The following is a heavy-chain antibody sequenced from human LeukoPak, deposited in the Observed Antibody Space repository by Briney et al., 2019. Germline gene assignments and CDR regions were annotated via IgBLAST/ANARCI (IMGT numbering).Heavy chain of an antibody. Sequence: SEPLSLTCTVSGGSISSGAYYWGWIRQPPGRGLEWIGSIYYSGSTYYNPSLKSRVTISVDTSKNQFSLKLSSVTAADTAVYYCARGEGDRSGDPLDYWGQGTLVTVSS. CDR3: ARGEGDRSGDPLDY. J-gene: IGHJ4*02. CDR2: IYYSGST. D-gene: IGHD2-21*01. V-gene: IGHV4-39*07. CDR1: GGSISSGAYY.